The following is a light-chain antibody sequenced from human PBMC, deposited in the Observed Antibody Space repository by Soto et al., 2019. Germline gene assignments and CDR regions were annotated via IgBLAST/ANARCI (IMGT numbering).Light chain of an antibody. CDR1: QSVSSSY. V-gene: IGKV3-20*01. CDR2: GAS. CDR3: QQYGSSPQT. Sequence: EIQLTQSPVSLSLSQGERATLTCKASQSVSSSYLAWYQQKPGQAPRLLIYGASSRATGIPDRFSGSGSGTDFTLTISRLEPEDFAVYYCQQYGSSPQTFGQGTKVDIK. J-gene: IGKJ1*01.